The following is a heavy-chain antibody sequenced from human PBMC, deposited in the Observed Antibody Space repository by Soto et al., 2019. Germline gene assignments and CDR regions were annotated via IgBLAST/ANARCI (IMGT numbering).Heavy chain of an antibody. V-gene: IGHV2-26*01. CDR3: ARRHLAVAVSPWFDP. Sequence: QVTLKESGPVLVKPTETLTLRCTVSGLSITDSEMGVSWIRQPPGQPLEWLAHIDSSGEKSYRTFLNSRLAISKDPSKSQIVLTMTNMDPADTATYYCARRHLAVAVSPWFDPWGQGIPVTVSS. CDR2: IDSSGEK. CDR1: GLSITDSEMG. D-gene: IGHD6-19*01. J-gene: IGHJ5*02.